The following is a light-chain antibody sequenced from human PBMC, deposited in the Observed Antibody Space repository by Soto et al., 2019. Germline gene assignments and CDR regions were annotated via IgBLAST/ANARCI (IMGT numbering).Light chain of an antibody. CDR3: SSYTSSSNLV. V-gene: IGLV2-14*01. CDR2: DVS. CDR1: SSDVGGYNY. J-gene: IGLJ2*01. Sequence: QSALTQPASVSGSPGQSITISCTGTSSDVGGYNYVSWYQQHPGKAPKLMIYDVSNRPSGVSNRFSGSKSGNTASLTISGLQAEDEAEYYSSSYTSSSNLVFGGGTKLSVL.